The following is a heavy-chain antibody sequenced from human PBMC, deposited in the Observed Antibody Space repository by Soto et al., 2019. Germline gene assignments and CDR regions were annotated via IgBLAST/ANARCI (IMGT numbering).Heavy chain of an antibody. CDR3: ARDLYGMDV. J-gene: IGHJ6*02. CDR1: GFTFSSYG. CDR2: IWYDGSNK. V-gene: IGHV3-33*01. Sequence: QVQLVESGGGVVQPGRSLRLSCAASGFTFSSYGMHWVRQAPGKGLEWVAVIWYDGSNKYYADSVKGRFTISRDNSKNTLYLQMNSLRAEDTAVYYYARDLYGMDVWGQGTTVTVSS.